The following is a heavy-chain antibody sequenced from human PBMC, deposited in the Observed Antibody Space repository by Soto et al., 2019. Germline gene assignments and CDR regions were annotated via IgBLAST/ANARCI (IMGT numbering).Heavy chain of an antibody. CDR3: ARDRGVAPPVAGNTHYYYYMDV. Sequence: QDQLVQSGAEVKKPGASVTVSCKASGYSFTNYGITWVRQAPGQGLEWMGWISGFNGNTHYAQKLQGRVTMTTDAITSTAYMELRSLRSDAAAVYYCARDRGVAPPVAGNTHYYYYMDVWGKGTTVTVSS. J-gene: IGHJ6*03. V-gene: IGHV1-18*01. CDR2: ISGFNGNT. D-gene: IGHD6-19*01. CDR1: GYSFTNYG.